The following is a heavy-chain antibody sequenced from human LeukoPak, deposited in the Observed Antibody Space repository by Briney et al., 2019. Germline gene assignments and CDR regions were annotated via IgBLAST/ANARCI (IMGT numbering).Heavy chain of an antibody. CDR2: IIPMSGTV. CDR3: ARDTGFPFFDY. CDR1: GGTFSTFG. V-gene: IGHV1-69*06. J-gene: IGHJ4*02. Sequence: GASVKVSCKASGGTFSTFGISWVRQAPGQGLEWMGGIIPMSGTVNNAQKFQGRVTMTRDTSISTAYMELSSLTSDDTAVYYCARDTGFPFFDYWGQGSLVTVSS.